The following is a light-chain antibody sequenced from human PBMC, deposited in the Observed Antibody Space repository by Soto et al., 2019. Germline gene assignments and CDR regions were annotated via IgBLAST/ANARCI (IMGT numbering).Light chain of an antibody. CDR2: GAS. CDR3: QQYAGSPRT. V-gene: IGKV3-20*01. Sequence: EIVLTQSPGTLSLSPGERATLSCRASQSVSSSSLAWYQQKPGQAPRLLIYGASSRATGIPDRFSGSGSGTDFTLTISRLEPEDFAVYYCQQYAGSPRTLGQGTKVELK. J-gene: IGKJ1*01. CDR1: QSVSSSS.